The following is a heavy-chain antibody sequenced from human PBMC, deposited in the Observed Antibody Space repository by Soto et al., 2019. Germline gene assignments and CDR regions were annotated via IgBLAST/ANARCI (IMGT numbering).Heavy chain of an antibody. CDR2: IIPIFGTE. CDR3: ARAYYYDSSGYYSVNWFDP. V-gene: IGHV1-69*01. CDR1: GGTFSSYA. D-gene: IGHD3-22*01. Sequence: QVQLVQSGAEVKKPGSSVKVSCKASGGTFSSYAISWVRQAPGQGLEWMGGIIPIFGTENYAQKFQGRVTITADESTSTAYMALSSLRSEDTAVYYCARAYYYDSSGYYSVNWFDPWGQGTLVTVSS. J-gene: IGHJ5*02.